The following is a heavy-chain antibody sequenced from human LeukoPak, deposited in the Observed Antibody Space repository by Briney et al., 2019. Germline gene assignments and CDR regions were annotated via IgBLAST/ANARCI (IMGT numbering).Heavy chain of an antibody. D-gene: IGHD3-3*01. J-gene: IGHJ3*02. CDR3: ARVPYYDFQADAFDI. CDR1: GDSVSANGAA. V-gene: IGHV6-1*01. CDR2: TYYRSKWYN. Sequence: QTLSLTCAISGDSVSANGAAWNWIRQSPSRGLEWLGRTYYRSKWYNDYAVSVKSRITINPDTSKNQFSLQLNSVTPEDTAVYYCARVPYYDFQADAFDIWGQGTMVTVSS.